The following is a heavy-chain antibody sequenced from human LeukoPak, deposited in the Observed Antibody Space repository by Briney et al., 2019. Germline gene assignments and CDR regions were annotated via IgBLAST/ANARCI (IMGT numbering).Heavy chain of an antibody. CDR1: GGSISSSSYY. CDR3: AKSEMATIIAFDY. CDR2: IYYSGST. Sequence: SETLSLTCTVSGGSISSSSYYWGWIRQPPGKGLEWIGSIYYSGSTYYNPSLKSRVTISVDTSKNQFSLKLSSVTAADTAVYYCAKSEMATIIAFDYWGQGTLVTASS. J-gene: IGHJ4*02. V-gene: IGHV4-39*01. D-gene: IGHD5-24*01.